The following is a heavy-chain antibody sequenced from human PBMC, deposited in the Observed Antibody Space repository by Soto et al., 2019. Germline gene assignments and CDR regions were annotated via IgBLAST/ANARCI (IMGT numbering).Heavy chain of an antibody. CDR3: ASTYSTSWYWFDP. D-gene: IGHD6-13*01. J-gene: IGHJ5*02. CDR2: IFSNDEK. Sequence: QVTVKESGPVLVKPTETLTLTCTVSGFSLSNAGLGVSWIRQPPGKALEWLAHIFSNDEKSYSTSLKSRLTISKYTSKSQVVLTMTNMDPVDTATYYCASTYSTSWYWFDPGGQGTLVTVSS. V-gene: IGHV2-26*04. CDR1: GFSLSNAGLG.